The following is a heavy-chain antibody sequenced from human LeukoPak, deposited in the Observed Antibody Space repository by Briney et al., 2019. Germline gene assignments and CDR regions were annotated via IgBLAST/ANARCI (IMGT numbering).Heavy chain of an antibody. CDR1: GDSVSSNSAA. V-gene: IGHV6-1*01. Sequence: SQTLSLTCAISGDSVSSNSAAWNWIGQSPSRGLEWLGRTYYRSKWYNGYAASVKSRITIKPDTSKNQFSLQLNSLTPEDTAVYYCAREPDYSGCDCWGQGTLVTVSS. CDR3: AREPDYSGCDC. J-gene: IGHJ4*02. D-gene: IGHD6-19*01. CDR2: TYYRSKWYN.